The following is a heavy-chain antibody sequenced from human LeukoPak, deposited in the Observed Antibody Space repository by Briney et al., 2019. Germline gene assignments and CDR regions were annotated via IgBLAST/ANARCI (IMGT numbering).Heavy chain of an antibody. D-gene: IGHD2-2*01. CDR3: ARQLGSTDWFDP. CDR2: INYSGST. J-gene: IGHJ5*02. V-gene: IGHV4-59*01. Sequence: SETLSLTCTVSGGSISSYYWSWIRQPPGKGVEWIGYINYSGSTNYNPSLKSRVTISVDTSKKQISLKLRSVTAADTAVYYCARQLGSTDWFDPWGQGTLVTVSS. CDR1: GGSISSYY.